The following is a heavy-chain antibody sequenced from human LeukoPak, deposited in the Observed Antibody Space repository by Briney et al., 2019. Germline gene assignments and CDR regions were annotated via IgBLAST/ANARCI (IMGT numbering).Heavy chain of an antibody. Sequence: GGSLRLSCAASGFTFGGYSMNWVRQAPGKGLEWVSYISSSTNTIYYADSVKGRFTISRDNSKNTLYLQMNSLRAEDTAVYYCARGATKAFDIWGQGTMVTVSS. D-gene: IGHD5-12*01. CDR1: GFTFGGYS. V-gene: IGHV3-48*01. CDR3: ARGATKAFDI. J-gene: IGHJ3*02. CDR2: ISSSTNTI.